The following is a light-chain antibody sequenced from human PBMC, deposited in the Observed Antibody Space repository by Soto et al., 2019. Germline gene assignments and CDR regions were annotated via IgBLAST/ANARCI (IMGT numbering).Light chain of an antibody. Sequence: EIVLTQSPGTLSMSPGESATLSCRASQSVRSNCLAWYQQKPGQAPRLLIYGASNRATGIPDRFSGSGSGTDSTLTISRLEPEDFAVYYCQQYGSSPQTFGQGTRLDIE. CDR1: QSVRSNC. CDR2: GAS. V-gene: IGKV3-20*01. CDR3: QQYGSSPQT. J-gene: IGKJ5*01.